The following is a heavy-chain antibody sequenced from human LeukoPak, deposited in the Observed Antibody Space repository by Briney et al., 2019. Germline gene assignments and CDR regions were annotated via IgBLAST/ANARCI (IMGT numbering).Heavy chain of an antibody. CDR1: GFTFSRHG. CDR3: ARDAYGDYYFDY. CDR2: IWYDGSNK. J-gene: IGHJ4*02. D-gene: IGHD4-17*01. V-gene: IGHV3-33*01. Sequence: GALRLFCAASGFTFSRHGMHWVRQAPGKGLEWVAVIWYDGSNKYYADSVKGRFTISRDSSKNTLYLQMNSLRAEDTAVYYCARDAYGDYYFDYWGQGTLVTVSS.